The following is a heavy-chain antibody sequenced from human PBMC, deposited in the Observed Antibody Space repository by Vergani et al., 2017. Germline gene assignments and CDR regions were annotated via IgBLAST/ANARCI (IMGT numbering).Heavy chain of an antibody. Sequence: QVQVVQSGAEVKKSGASVKVSCKTSVYTFSNYYMHWVRQAPGQGLEWMGIINPSGGHTNYAQKFQGRVTMTRDTSTSTVYMERSSLRSEDTAIYYCARGDYGILTGYRYWGQGTLVTVSA. CDR1: VYTFSNYY. CDR2: INPSGGHT. J-gene: IGHJ4*02. D-gene: IGHD3-9*01. V-gene: IGHV1-46*03. CDR3: ARGDYGILTGYRY.